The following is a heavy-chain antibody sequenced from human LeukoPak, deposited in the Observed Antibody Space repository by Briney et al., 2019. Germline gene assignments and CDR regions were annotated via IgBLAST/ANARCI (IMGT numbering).Heavy chain of an antibody. CDR3: ARDLVTIFGVGWAFDI. CDR1: GYTFTGYY. J-gene: IGHJ3*02. V-gene: IGHV1-2*02. D-gene: IGHD3-3*01. Sequence: GASVKVSCKASGYTFTGYYMHWVRQAPGQGLEWMGWINPNSGGTNYAQKFQGRVAMTRDTSINTAYMELSRLRSDDTAVYYCARDLVTIFGVGWAFDIWGQGTMVTVSS. CDR2: INPNSGGT.